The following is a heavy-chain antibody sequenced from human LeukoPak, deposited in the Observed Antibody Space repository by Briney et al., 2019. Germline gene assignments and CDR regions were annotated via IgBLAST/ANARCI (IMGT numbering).Heavy chain of an antibody. CDR3: ARRTRDDYYDSSGYTRDY. CDR2: IYYSGST. Sequence: SETLSLTCTVSGGSISSSSYYWGWIRQPPGKGLECIGSIYYSGSTYYNPSLRSRVTVSVDTSKNQFSLKLSSVTAADTAVYYCARRTRDDYYDSSGYTRDYWGQGTLVTVSS. V-gene: IGHV4-39*01. D-gene: IGHD3-22*01. J-gene: IGHJ4*02. CDR1: GGSISSSSYY.